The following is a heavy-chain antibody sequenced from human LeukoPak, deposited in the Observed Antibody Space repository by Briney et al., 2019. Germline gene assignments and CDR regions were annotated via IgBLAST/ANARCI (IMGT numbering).Heavy chain of an antibody. CDR1: GGSFSGYY. CDR2: INHSGST. CDR3: VRGPISYSGSYYDY. Sequence: SETLSLTCAVYGGSFSGYYWSWIRQPPGKGLEWIGEINHSGSTNYNPSLKSRVTISVDTSKNQFSLKLSPVTAADTAVYYCVRGPISYSGSYYDYWGQGTLVTVSS. V-gene: IGHV4-34*01. D-gene: IGHD1-26*01. J-gene: IGHJ4*02.